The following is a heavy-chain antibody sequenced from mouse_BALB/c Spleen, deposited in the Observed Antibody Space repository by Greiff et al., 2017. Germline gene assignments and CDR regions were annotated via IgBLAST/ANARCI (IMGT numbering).Heavy chain of an antibody. CDR1: GFDFSRYW. Sequence: EVKVIESGGGLVQPGGSLKLSCAASGFDFSRYWMSWVRQAPGKGLEWIGEINPDSSTINYTPSLKDKFIISRDNAKNTLYLQMSKVRSEDTALYYCARPEITTDYAMDYWGQGTSVTVSS. V-gene: IGHV4-1*02. J-gene: IGHJ4*01. CDR3: ARPEITTDYAMDY. D-gene: IGHD2-4*01. CDR2: INPDSSTI.